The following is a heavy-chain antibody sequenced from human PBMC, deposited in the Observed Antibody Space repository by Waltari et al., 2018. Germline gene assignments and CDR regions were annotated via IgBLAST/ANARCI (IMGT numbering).Heavy chain of an antibody. CDR3: AIGYDTSGYYYYYGMDV. CDR2: IYTSGST. Sequence: QVQLQESGPGLVKPSQTLSLTCTVSGGSISSGSYYWSWIRQPAGKGLEWIGRIYTSGSTNYNPSLKSRVTISVDTCKNQFSLKLSSVTAADTAVYYCAIGYDTSGYYYYYGMDVWGQGTTVTVSS. V-gene: IGHV4-61*02. D-gene: IGHD5-12*01. CDR1: GGSISSGSYY. J-gene: IGHJ6*02.